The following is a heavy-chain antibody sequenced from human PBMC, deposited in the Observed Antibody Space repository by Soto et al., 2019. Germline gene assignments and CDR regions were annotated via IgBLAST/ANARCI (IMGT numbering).Heavy chain of an antibody. J-gene: IGHJ4*02. CDR2: IYYSGST. CDR1: GGSISSYY. V-gene: IGHV4-59*01. Sequence: SETLSLTCTVSGGSISSYYWSWIRQPPGKGLEWIGYIYYSGSTNYNPSLKSRVTISVDTSKNQFSLKLSSVTAADTAVYYCARYRRGSSFDYWGQGTLVTVSS. D-gene: IGHD6-13*01. CDR3: ARYRRGSSFDY.